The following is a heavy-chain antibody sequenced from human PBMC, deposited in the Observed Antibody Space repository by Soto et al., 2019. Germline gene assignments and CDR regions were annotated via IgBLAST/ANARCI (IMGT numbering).Heavy chain of an antibody. D-gene: IGHD3-10*01. J-gene: IGHJ4*02. CDR1: GGSINSYW. CDR2: VYSSGTT. V-gene: IGHV4-4*07. Sequence: LSETLSLTCSVSGGSINSYWWRWIRQPAGKGLEWIGRVYSSGTTDYNPSLSSRATLSVDASKNQFSLKLSSVTAADTAVYYCARDIGSYAYGEGYWGQGIQVTVSS. CDR3: ARDIGSYAYGEGY.